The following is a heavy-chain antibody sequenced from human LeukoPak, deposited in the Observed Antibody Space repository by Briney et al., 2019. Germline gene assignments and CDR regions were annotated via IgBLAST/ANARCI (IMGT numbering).Heavy chain of an antibody. CDR1: GFTFSSYG. D-gene: IGHD3-9*01. CDR2: ISGSGGST. V-gene: IGHV3-23*01. CDR3: AKDLVAYYDILTGSMETGFDY. Sequence: PGGSLRLSCAASGFTFSSYGMSWVRQAPGKGLEWVSAISGSGGSTYYADSVKGRFTISRGNSKNTLYLQMNSLRAEDTAVYYCAKDLVAYYDILTGSMETGFDYWGQGTLVTVSS. J-gene: IGHJ4*02.